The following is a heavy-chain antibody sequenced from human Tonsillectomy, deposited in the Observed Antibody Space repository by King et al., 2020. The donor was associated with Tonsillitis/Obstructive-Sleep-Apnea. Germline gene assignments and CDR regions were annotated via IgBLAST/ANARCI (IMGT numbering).Heavy chain of an antibody. J-gene: IGHJ4*02. CDR1: GGSFSGYY. CDR3: ARGLRAARRRGVDY. CDR2: INHSGST. D-gene: IGHD6-6*01. V-gene: IGHV4-34*01. Sequence: VQLQQWGAGLLKPSETLSLTCAVYGGSFSGYYWSWIRQPPGKGLEWIGEINHSGSTNYNPSLKSRVTISVDTSKNQFSLKLSSVTAADTAVYYCARGLRAARRRGVDYWGQGTLVTVSS.